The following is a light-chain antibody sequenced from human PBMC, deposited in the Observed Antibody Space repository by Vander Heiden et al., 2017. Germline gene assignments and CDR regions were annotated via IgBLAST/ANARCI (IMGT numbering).Light chain of an antibody. CDR3: QQYGSSFPT. Sequence: DIVLTQSPVTLSLSPGERATLSCRASQSVNSNYLAWYQQKPGQAPRLLIYGASSRATGIPDRFSGSGSGTDFTLIISRLEPEDFAVYYCQQYGSSFPTFGQGTTVEIK. CDR1: QSVNSNY. V-gene: IGKV3-20*01. J-gene: IGKJ1*01. CDR2: GAS.